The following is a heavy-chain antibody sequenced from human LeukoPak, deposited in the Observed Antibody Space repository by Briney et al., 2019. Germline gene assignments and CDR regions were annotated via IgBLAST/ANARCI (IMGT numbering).Heavy chain of an antibody. D-gene: IGHD3-22*01. CDR2: FYNSGST. J-gene: IGHJ6*03. CDR3: ARDYYDSSGYYGRGGYYYMDV. Sequence: ADPLSLPCTLSGRSIDRYYWRCIRQPAGKGLEWIGRFYNSGSTNHNPSLKSRVTISVDKSENQLSLKLSSVTAADTAVYYCARDYYDSSGYYGRGGYYYMDVWGKGTTVTVSS. CDR1: GRSIDRYY. V-gene: IGHV4-4*07.